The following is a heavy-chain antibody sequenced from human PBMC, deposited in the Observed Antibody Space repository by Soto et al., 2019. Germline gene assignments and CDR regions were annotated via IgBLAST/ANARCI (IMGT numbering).Heavy chain of an antibody. V-gene: IGHV4-59*12. CDR3: ARDKITGLFDY. D-gene: IGHD2-8*02. J-gene: IGHJ4*02. CDR1: GCSINGYY. Sequence: AEPLSLTCTVSGCSINGYYWSWIRKPPGKGLEWIGDIYHNGNTYLKPSLKSRVTIPVDTSKNQFSLKLTSVTAADTAVYYCARDKITGLFDYWGQGTLVTVSS. CDR2: IYHNGNT.